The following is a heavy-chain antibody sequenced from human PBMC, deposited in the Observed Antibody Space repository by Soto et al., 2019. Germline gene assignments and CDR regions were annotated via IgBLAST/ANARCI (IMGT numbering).Heavy chain of an antibody. CDR3: ASAVGYDPFGLAFDI. D-gene: IGHD5-12*01. CDR1: GYTFTSYG. CDR2: INPNSGGT. Sequence: ASVKVSCKASGYTFTSYGISWVRQAPGQGLEWMGWINPNSGGTNYAQKFQGWVTMTRDTSISTAYMELSRLRSDDTAVYYCASAVGYDPFGLAFDIWGQGTMVTVSS. V-gene: IGHV1-2*04. J-gene: IGHJ3*02.